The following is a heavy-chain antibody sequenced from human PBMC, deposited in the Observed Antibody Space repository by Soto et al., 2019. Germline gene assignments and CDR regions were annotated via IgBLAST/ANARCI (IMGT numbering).Heavy chain of an antibody. D-gene: IGHD2-15*01. CDR2: ISSSSSYI. V-gene: IGHV3-21*01. CDR3: AISRGGSCYCCGY. CDR1: GFTFSSYS. J-gene: IGHJ4*02. Sequence: EVQLVESGGGLVKPGGSLRLSCAASGFTFSSYSMNWVRQAPGKGLEWVSSISSSSSYIYYADSVKGRFTIYRDNAKNSLYLQMNSLRAEDTAVYYCAISRGGSCYCCGYWVQGTMVTVSS.